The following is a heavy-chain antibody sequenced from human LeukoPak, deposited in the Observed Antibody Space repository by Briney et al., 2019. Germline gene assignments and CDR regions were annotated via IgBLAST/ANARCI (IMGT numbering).Heavy chain of an antibody. CDR1: GGSISSGGYY. CDR3: ARSPLYYDFSDAFDI. J-gene: IGHJ3*02. D-gene: IGHD3-3*01. V-gene: IGHV4-30-2*01. Sequence: PSETLSLTCTVSGGSISSGGYYWSWIRQPPGKGLEWIGYIYHSGSTYYNPSLKSRVTISVDTSKNQFSLKLSSVTAADTAVYYCARSPLYYDFSDAFDIWGQGTMVTVSS. CDR2: IYHSGST.